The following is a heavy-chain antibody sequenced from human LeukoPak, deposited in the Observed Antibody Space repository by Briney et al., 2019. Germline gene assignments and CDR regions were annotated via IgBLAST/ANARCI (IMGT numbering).Heavy chain of an antibody. D-gene: IGHD5-12*01. J-gene: IGHJ4*02. V-gene: IGHV3-7*01. Sequence: GGSLRLSCAASGFTFSSYWMSWVRQAPGKGLEWVANIKQDGSEKYYVDSVKGRFTISRDNAKNSLYLQMNSLRAEDTAVYYCARDLTDSGNDWFFDYWGQGTLVTVSS. CDR1: GFTFSSYW. CDR3: ARDLTDSGNDWFFDY. CDR2: IKQDGSEK.